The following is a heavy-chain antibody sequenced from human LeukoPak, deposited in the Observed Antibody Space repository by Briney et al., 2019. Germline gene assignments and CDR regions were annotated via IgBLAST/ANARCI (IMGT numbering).Heavy chain of an antibody. V-gene: IGHV3-30*02. CDR1: GFTFSNYG. CDR2: IRYDGSDK. Sequence: GGSLRLSCAASGFTFSNYGMHWVRQAPGKGLEWVAFIRYDGSDKYYADSVKGRFTISRDNSKHMLYLQMNSLRAEDTAVYYCAKVVDNLDYWGQGTLVTVSS. CDR3: AKVVDNLDY. D-gene: IGHD2-15*01. J-gene: IGHJ4*02.